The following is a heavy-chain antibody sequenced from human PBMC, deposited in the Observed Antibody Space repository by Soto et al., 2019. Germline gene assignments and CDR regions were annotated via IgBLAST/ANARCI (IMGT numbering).Heavy chain of an antibody. D-gene: IGHD2-15*01. CDR2: IVVVSGDT. CDR3: AEGGSCYGY. CDR1: GFTFSRSA. V-gene: IGHV1-58*01. J-gene: IGHJ4*02. Sequence: ASVKVSGTASGFTFSRSAVQCVRQAPGQGLEMIGWIVVVSGDTNYAQKFQDRVTITRDKATSTAYMELSGLRSEDTAVYYCAEGGSCYGYWGQGTLVTVSS.